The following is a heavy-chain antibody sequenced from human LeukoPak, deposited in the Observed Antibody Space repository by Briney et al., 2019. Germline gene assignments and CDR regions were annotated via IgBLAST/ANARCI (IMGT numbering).Heavy chain of an antibody. CDR1: GYSFTSYW. Sequence: GESLKISCKGSGYSFTSYWIGWVRQMPGKGLEWMGIIYPGDSDTRYSPSFQGQVTISADKSISTAYLQWSSLKASDTAMYYCARGGRRGYYYDSSGYSDYWGQGTLVTVSS. CDR2: IYPGDSDT. V-gene: IGHV5-51*01. J-gene: IGHJ4*02. D-gene: IGHD3-22*01. CDR3: ARGGRRGYYYDSSGYSDY.